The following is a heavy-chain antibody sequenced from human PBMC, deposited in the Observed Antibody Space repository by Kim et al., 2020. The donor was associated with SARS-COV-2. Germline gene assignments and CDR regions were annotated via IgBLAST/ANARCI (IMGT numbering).Heavy chain of an antibody. D-gene: IGHD3-22*01. CDR1: GYTFTSYY. J-gene: IGHJ6*02. CDR3: ARDRYYDSSGLFRVRIYYYYGMDV. CDR2: INPSGGST. Sequence: ASVKVSCKASGYTFTSYYMHWVRQAPGQGLEWMGIINPSGGSTSYAQKFQGRVTMTRDTSTSTVYMELSSLRSEDTAVYYCARDRYYDSSGLFRVRIYYYYGMDVWGQGTTVTVSS. V-gene: IGHV1-46*01.